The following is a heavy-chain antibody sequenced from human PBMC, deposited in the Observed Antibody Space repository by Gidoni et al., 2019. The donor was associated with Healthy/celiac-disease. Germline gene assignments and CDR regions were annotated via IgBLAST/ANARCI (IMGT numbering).Heavy chain of an antibody. CDR2: ISGSGGST. Sequence: EVQLLESGGGLVQPGGCLRLSCAASGFTFSSYAMSGVRQAPGKGLEWVSAISGSGGSTYYADSVKGRFTISRDKSKNTLYLQMNSLRAEDTAVYYCAKDLWESATSGVFFDYWGQGTLVTVSS. J-gene: IGHJ4*02. CDR3: AKDLWESATSGVFFDY. CDR1: GFTFSSYA. V-gene: IGHV3-23*01. D-gene: IGHD3-10*01.